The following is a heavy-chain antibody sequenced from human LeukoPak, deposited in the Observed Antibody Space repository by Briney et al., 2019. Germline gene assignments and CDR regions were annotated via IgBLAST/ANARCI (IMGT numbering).Heavy chain of an antibody. J-gene: IGHJ2*01. CDR1: GASFSGYY. V-gene: IGHV4-34*01. D-gene: IGHD3-10*01. Sequence: TSETLSLTCAVYGASFSGYYWSWIRQPPGKGLEWIGDIHRSGDTNYNPSLKSRVTIPVDTSKNQFSLKLTSVTAADTAVYFCARPMVRGAPHKYWHFDLWGRGTLVTVS. CDR2: IHRSGDT. CDR3: ARPMVRGAPHKYWHFDL.